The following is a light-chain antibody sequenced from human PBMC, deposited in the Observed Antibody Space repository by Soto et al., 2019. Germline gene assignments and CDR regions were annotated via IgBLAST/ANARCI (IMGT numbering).Light chain of an antibody. V-gene: IGKV3-20*01. Sequence: EIVLTQSPRTLSLSPGERATLSCRASQSVSSSYLAWYQQKPGQAPRLLIYGASSRATGIPDRFSGSGSGTDFTLTISRLEPEDFAVCYCQQYGSSRTFGQGTKVEIK. CDR3: QQYGSSRT. CDR2: GAS. J-gene: IGKJ1*01. CDR1: QSVSSSY.